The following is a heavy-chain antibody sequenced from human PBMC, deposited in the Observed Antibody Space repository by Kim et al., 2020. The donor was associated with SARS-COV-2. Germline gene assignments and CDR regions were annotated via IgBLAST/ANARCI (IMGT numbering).Heavy chain of an antibody. CDR3: SRHSGKHGDRGFDN. CDR2: IRSKPNNYAT. J-gene: IGHJ4*02. Sequence: GGSLRLSCAASGLTFSASAMHWVRQASGKGLEWVGRIRSKPNNYATSYAASVTGRLTISRDDSTNTVFLHMHSLKTDDTAVYFCSRHSGKHGDRGFDNWGQGTLVTVSS. CDR1: GLTFSASA. V-gene: IGHV3-73*01. D-gene: IGHD4-17*01.